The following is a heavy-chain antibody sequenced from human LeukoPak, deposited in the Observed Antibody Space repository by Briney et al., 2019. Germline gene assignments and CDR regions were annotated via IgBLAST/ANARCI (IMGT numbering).Heavy chain of an antibody. J-gene: IGHJ2*01. D-gene: IGHD3-22*01. V-gene: IGHV1-46*01. CDR2: INPSGGST. CDR1: GYTFTSYY. CDR3: ARDRGSSGPHWYFDL. Sequence: ASVKVSCKASGYTFTSYYMHWVRQAPGQGLEWMGIINPSGGSTSYAQKFQGRVTMTRDMSTSTVYMELSSLRSEDTAVYYCARDRGSSGPHWYFDLWGRGTPVTVSS.